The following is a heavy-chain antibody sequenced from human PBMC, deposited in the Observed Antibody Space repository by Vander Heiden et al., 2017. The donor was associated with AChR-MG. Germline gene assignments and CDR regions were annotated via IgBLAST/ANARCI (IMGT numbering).Heavy chain of an antibody. CDR3: ARYSSSWYGKYFQH. D-gene: IGHD6-13*01. V-gene: IGHV4-34*01. CDR1: RGYFSGYY. J-gene: IGHJ1*01. CDR2: INHSGST. Sequence: QVQLQQWGAGRLKPSETLPLTCAVYRGYFSGYYWSWIRQPPGKGLEWIGEINHSGSTNYNPSLKSRVTISVDTSKNQFSLKLSSVTAADTAVYYCARYSSSWYGKYFQHWGQGTLVTVSS.